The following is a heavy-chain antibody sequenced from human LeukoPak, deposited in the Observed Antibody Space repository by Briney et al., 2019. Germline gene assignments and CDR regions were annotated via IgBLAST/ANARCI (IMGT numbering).Heavy chain of an antibody. Sequence: SETLSLTCTVSGGSISSYYWSWIRQPPGKGLEWIGSIYYSGSTYYNPSLKSRVTISVDTSKNQFSLKLSSVTAADTAVYYCARDGYSSGWAKDYWGQGTLVTVSS. D-gene: IGHD6-19*01. CDR3: ARDGYSSGWAKDY. CDR1: GGSISSYY. J-gene: IGHJ4*02. CDR2: IYYSGST. V-gene: IGHV4-39*07.